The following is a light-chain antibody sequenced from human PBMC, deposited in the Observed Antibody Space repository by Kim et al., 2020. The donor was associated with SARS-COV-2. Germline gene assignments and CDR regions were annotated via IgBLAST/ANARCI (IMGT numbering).Light chain of an antibody. J-gene: IGKJ1*01. CDR1: QSVSSN. Sequence: VSPGERATLSCRASQSVSSNLAWSQQRPGQAPRLLIYGASTRATGIPARFSGSGSGTEFTLPISSLQSEDFAVYYCQQYNNWSRTFGQGTKVEIK. CDR2: GAS. CDR3: QQYNNWSRT. V-gene: IGKV3-15*01.